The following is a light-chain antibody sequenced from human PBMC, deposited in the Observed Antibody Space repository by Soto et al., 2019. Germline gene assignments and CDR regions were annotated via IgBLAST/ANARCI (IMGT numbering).Light chain of an antibody. Sequence: EIVLTQSPGTLSLSPGERASLSCRASQSVSSSYLAWYQQKPGQAPRLLIYGASSRATGIPDRFSGSGSGTEFTLTISRLELEDFGVYYCQQYAGSPPRTFGQGTKVEIK. CDR1: QSVSSSY. V-gene: IGKV3-20*01. CDR2: GAS. CDR3: QQYAGSPPRT. J-gene: IGKJ1*01.